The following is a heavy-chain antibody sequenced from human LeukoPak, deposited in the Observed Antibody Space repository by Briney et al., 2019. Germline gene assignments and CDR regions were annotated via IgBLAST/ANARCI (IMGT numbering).Heavy chain of an antibody. CDR1: GFTFSSYS. Sequence: GGSLRLSCAASGFTFSSYSMNWVRQAPGKGLEWVSSISSSSSYIYYADSVKGRFTISRDNAKNSLYLQMNSLRAEDTAVYYCARDRRSSRHGPYFDYWGQGTLVTVSS. V-gene: IGHV3-21*01. CDR3: ARDRRSSRHGPYFDY. J-gene: IGHJ4*02. D-gene: IGHD6-13*01. CDR2: ISSSSSYI.